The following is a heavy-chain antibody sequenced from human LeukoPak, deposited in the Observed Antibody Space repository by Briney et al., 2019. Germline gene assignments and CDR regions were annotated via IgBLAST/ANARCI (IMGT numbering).Heavy chain of an antibody. J-gene: IGHJ4*02. CDR3: AKDLWGSVPDYFDY. CDR2: ISGSGGST. CDR1: GFTFSGYG. V-gene: IGHV3-23*01. D-gene: IGHD3-16*01. Sequence: GGSLRLSCAASGFTFSGYGMHWVRQAPGKGLEWVSGISGSGGSTYYADSVTGRFTISRDNSKNTLYLQMNSLGAEDTALYYCAKDLWGSVPDYFDYWGQGTLVTVSS.